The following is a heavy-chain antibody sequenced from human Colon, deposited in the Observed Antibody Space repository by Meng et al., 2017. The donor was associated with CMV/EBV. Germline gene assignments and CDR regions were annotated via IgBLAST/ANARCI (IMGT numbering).Heavy chain of an antibody. D-gene: IGHD3-16*01. J-gene: IGHJ4*02. CDR1: GFTFNYYG. V-gene: IGHV3-30*02. CDR3: AKGCNADCFYFQR. Sequence: GGSLRLSCASSGFTFNYYGMHWVRQAPGKGLEWVALIGDDGSKKWYGDSARGRFTISRDNSKKTVYLEMNSLRREDTATYYCAKGCNADCFYFQRWGQGTPVTVSS. CDR2: IGDDGSKK.